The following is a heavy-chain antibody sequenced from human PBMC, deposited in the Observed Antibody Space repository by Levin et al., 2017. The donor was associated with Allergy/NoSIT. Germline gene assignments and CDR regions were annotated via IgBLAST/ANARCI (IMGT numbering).Heavy chain of an antibody. V-gene: IGHV3-23*01. Sequence: LSLTCAASGFTFSSYGMSWVRQAPGKGLEWVSGISGSGGSTYYADSMKGRFTISRDNSKKKLYLQMNSLRAEDTAVYYCAKGDGYNSPYFDYWGQGTLVTVSS. CDR1: GFTFSSYG. CDR2: ISGSGGST. J-gene: IGHJ4*02. D-gene: IGHD5-24*01. CDR3: AKGDGYNSPYFDY.